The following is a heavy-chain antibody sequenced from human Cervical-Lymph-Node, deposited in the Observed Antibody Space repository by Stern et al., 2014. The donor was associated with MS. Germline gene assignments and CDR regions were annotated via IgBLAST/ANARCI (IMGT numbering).Heavy chain of an antibody. Sequence: QVQLVESGPGLLRPSETLSLTCTVSGASITSYYWSWIRPPPGKGLAWIGYIYYSGTTNYNASLKGRVAISIDTSKTQFSLRLSSVTAADTAVYYCARATDLWGQGTLVTVSS. CDR1: GASITSYY. V-gene: IGHV4-59*01. CDR2: IYYSGTT. CDR3: ARATDL. J-gene: IGHJ5*02.